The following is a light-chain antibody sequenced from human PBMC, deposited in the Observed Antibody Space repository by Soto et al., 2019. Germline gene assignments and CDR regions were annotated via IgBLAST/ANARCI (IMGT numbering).Light chain of an antibody. V-gene: IGLV2-14*03. Sequence: QSVLTQPASVSGSPGQSITISCTGTSIDVGAYKYVSWYQQHPGKVPKLIIYCVSNRPSGVSNRFSGSKSGNTAFLTISALQPEDEADYSCSSFTGTTTLDVFGTGTKVTVL. CDR2: CVS. J-gene: IGLJ1*01. CDR1: SIDVGAYKY. CDR3: SSFTGTTTLDV.